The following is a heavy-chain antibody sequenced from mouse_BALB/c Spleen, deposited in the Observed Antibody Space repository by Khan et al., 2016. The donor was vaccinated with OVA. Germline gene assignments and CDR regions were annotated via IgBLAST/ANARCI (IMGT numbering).Heavy chain of an antibody. CDR3: ARGASYWYFDV. CDR2: INTYPGEP. J-gene: IGHJ1*01. CDR1: GYTFTNYG. Sequence: QIQLVQSGPELKKPGETVKISCTASGYTFTNYGMNWVKQAPGKGLKWMGWINTYPGEPTYTDDFKGRFAFSLETSASTAYFKINNLKNEEMATYCWARGASYWYFDVGGAGTTVTVSS. V-gene: IGHV9-1*02.